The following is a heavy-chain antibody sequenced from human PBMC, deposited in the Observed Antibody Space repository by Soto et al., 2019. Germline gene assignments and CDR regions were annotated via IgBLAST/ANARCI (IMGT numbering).Heavy chain of an antibody. V-gene: IGHV3-23*01. CDR1: GFTFSSYA. CDR2: MSGSGGTT. CDR3: ALRVGPYSNYARGAFDI. J-gene: IGHJ3*02. Sequence: EVQLLESGGGLIQPGGSLRLSCAASGFTFSSYAMNWVRQAPGKGLEWVSSMSGSGGTTYYADSVKGRFTISRDNSKNTLYLKMNSLRAEDTALYYCALRVGPYSNYARGAFDIWGQGTKVTVSS. D-gene: IGHD4-4*01.